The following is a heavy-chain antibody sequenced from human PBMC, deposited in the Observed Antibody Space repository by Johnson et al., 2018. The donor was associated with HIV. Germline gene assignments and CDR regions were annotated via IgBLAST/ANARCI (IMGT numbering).Heavy chain of an antibody. D-gene: IGHD3-22*01. V-gene: IGHV3-9*01. Sequence: VESGGGLVQPGRSPRLSCAASGFTFDDYAIHWVRQPPGKGLECVSGINWNSGSIGYADSVKGRFTISRDNAKNSLYLQMNSLRAEDTALYYCTKDLGDGSSGYCPSCYVCNIWGQGTRVTVSS. J-gene: IGHJ3*02. CDR1: GFTFDDYA. CDR3: TKDLGDGSSGYCPSCYVCNI. CDR2: INWNSGSI.